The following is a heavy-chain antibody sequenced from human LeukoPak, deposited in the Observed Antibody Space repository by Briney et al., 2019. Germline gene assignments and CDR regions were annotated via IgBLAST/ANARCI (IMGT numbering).Heavy chain of an antibody. CDR1: GYTFTGYY. D-gene: IGHD3-22*01. J-gene: IGHJ4*02. V-gene: IGHV1-2*06. CDR2: INPNSGGT. CDR3: AIGRYYYDSSGYSPGRIFDY. Sequence: ASVKVSCKASGYTFTGYYMHWVRRAPGQGLEWMGRINPNSGGTNYAQKFQGRVTMTRDTSISTAYMELSRLRSDDTAVYYCAIGRYYYDSSGYSPGRIFDYWGQGTLVTVSS.